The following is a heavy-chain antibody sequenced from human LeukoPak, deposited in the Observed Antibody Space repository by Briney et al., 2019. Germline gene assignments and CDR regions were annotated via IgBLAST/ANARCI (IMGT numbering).Heavy chain of an antibody. J-gene: IGHJ4*02. D-gene: IGHD3-9*01. CDR2: ISGSGGST. V-gene: IGHV3-23*01. CDR3: AKLNYDILTGPDY. CDR1: GFTFSSYA. Sequence: PGGSLRLSCAASGFTFSSYAMSWVRQAPGKGLEWVSAISGSGGSTYYADSVKGRLTISRDNSKNTLYLQMNSLRAEDTAVYYCAKLNYDILTGPDYWGQGTLVTVSS.